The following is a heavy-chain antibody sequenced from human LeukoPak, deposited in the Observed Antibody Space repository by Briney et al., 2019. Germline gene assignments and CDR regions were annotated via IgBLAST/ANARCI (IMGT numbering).Heavy chain of an antibody. V-gene: IGHV1-2*02. Sequence: ASVKVSCKASGYTFTGYYIHWVRQAPGQGLEWMGWINFDTGCTNPAQTFHGRVTMTGDTSITTAYMEVSTLTPDDTAVYYCARGPYCGDDCYSRPFFDCWGQGTLVTVSS. CDR1: GYTFTGYY. D-gene: IGHD2-21*02. CDR3: ARGPYCGDDCYSRPFFDC. J-gene: IGHJ4*02. CDR2: INFDTGCT.